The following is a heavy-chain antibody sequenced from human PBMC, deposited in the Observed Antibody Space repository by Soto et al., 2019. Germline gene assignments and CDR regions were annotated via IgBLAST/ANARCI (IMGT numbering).Heavy chain of an antibody. CDR2: ISAYNGNT. V-gene: IGHV1-18*01. CDR1: GYTFTSYG. D-gene: IGHD2-15*01. CDR3: ARRDWGYCSGGSCSDDYYYGMDV. J-gene: IGHJ6*02. Sequence: QVQLVQSGAEVKKPGASVKVSCKASGYTFTSYGISWVRQAPGQGLEWMGWISAYNGNTNYAQKLQGRVTMTTDTSTSTAYMGLRSLRSDDTAVYYCARRDWGYCSGGSCSDDYYYGMDVWGQGTTVTVSS.